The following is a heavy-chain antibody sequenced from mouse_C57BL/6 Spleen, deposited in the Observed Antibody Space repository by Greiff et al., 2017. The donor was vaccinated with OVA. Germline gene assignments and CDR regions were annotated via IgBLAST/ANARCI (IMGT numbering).Heavy chain of an antibody. CDR3: ARIYYDYDEEGYAMDY. J-gene: IGHJ4*01. V-gene: IGHV2-9-1*01. D-gene: IGHD2-4*01. CDR1: GFSLTSYA. CDR2: IWTGGGT. Sequence: VKLMESGPGLVAPSQSLSITCTVSGFSLTSYAISWVRQPPGKGLEWLGVIWTGGGTNYNSALKSRLSISKDNSKSQVFLKMNSLQTDDTARYYCARIYYDYDEEGYAMDYWGQGTSVTVSS.